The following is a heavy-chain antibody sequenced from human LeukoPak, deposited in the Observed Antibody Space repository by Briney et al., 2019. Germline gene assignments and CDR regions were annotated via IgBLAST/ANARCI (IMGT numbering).Heavy chain of an antibody. CDR2: IKQDGSEK. CDR1: GFTFSRYW. Sequence: GGSLRLSCAASGFTFSRYWMSWVRQAPGKGLEWVANIKQDGSEKYYVESVKVRFTVSRDNARNSLYLQMNSLRAEDTAVYYCANIQDTGTYYFDHWGQGTLVTVSS. D-gene: IGHD3-10*01. CDR3: ANIQDTGTYYFDH. V-gene: IGHV3-7*01. J-gene: IGHJ4*02.